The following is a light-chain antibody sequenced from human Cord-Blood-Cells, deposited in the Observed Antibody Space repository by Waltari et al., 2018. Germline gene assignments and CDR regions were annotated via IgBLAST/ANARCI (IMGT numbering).Light chain of an antibody. V-gene: IGLV2-14*01. Sequence: QFALTQPASVSGSPGQSLTIPCTGPRSDAGGYHYVSWYQQHPGTAPKHMIYEFSNQPSGVSNRFSVSKSGNTASLTISGLQAEDEADYYCSSYTSSSNPWVFGGGTKLTVL. CDR1: RSDAGGYHY. CDR3: SSYTSSSNPWV. J-gene: IGLJ3*02. CDR2: EFS.